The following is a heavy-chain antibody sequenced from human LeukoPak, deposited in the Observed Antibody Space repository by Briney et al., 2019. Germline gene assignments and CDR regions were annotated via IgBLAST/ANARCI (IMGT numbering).Heavy chain of an antibody. V-gene: IGHV3-48*03. CDR1: GFTFSTYE. CDR2: IVGSGTTT. Sequence: GGSLRLSCAAPGFTFSTYEMNWVRQAPGKGLEWVSYIVGSGTTTYYADSVKGRFTISRDNAKNSLYLQMNSLRAEDTAVYYCAREGAAAGTGIDYWGQGTLVTVSS. D-gene: IGHD6-13*01. CDR3: AREGAAAGTGIDY. J-gene: IGHJ4*02.